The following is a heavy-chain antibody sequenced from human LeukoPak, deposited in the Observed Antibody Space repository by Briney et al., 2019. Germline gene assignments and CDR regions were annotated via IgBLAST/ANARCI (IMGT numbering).Heavy chain of an antibody. D-gene: IGHD6-19*01. CDR3: AKDLVAVAGTIDY. CDR2: ISGSGGST. CDR1: GFTFSSYG. V-gene: IGHV3-23*01. J-gene: IGHJ4*02. Sequence: GGSLRLSCAASGFTFSSYGMSWVRQAPGKGLEWVSAISGSGGSTYYADSVKGRFTISRDNSKNTLYLQMNSLGAEDTAVYYCAKDLVAVAGTIDYWGQGTLVTVSS.